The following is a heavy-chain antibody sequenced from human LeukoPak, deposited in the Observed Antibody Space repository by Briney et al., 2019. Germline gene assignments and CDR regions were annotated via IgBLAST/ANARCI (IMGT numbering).Heavy chain of an antibody. CDR3: GTERAGSFDY. D-gene: IGHD1-26*01. CDR2: IKSKTDGGAI. CDR1: GFTFSNAW. J-gene: IGHJ4*02. V-gene: IGHV3-15*01. Sequence: GGSLRLSCAASGFTFSNAWMNWVRQAPGKGLEWVALIKSKTDGGAIDYAAPVKGRFTISRDDTKNTLSLQMNSLRTEDTAVYYCGTERAGSFDYWGQGTLVTVSS.